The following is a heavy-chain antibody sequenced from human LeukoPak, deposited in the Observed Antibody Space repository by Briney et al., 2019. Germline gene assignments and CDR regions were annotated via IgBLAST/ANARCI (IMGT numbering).Heavy chain of an antibody. D-gene: IGHD5-18*01. CDR3: ARVADTAMVTYSNGMDV. Sequence: PSETLSLTCTVSGGSISSYYRSWIRQPPGKGLEWIGYIYYSGSTNYNPSLKSRVTISVDTPKNQFSLKLSSVTAADTAVYYCARVADTAMVTYSNGMDVWGQGTTVTVSS. V-gene: IGHV4-59*08. CDR2: IYYSGST. CDR1: GGSISSYY. J-gene: IGHJ6*02.